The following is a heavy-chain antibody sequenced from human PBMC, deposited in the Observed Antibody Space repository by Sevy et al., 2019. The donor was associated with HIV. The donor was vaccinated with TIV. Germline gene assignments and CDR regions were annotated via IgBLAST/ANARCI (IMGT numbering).Heavy chain of an antibody. Sequence: GGSLRLSCAASGFTFDDYAMNWVRQAPGKGLEWVSGISWNSGSIGYADSVKGRFTISRDNAKNSLYLQMNSLRAEDTALYYCAKGSMVRGVIITDDAFDIWGQGTMVTVSS. D-gene: IGHD3-10*01. CDR1: GFTFDDYA. V-gene: IGHV3-9*01. CDR2: ISWNSGSI. CDR3: AKGSMVRGVIITDDAFDI. J-gene: IGHJ3*02.